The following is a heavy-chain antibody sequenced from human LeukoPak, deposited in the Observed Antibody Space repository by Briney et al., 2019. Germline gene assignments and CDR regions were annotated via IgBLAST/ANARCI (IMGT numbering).Heavy chain of an antibody. D-gene: IGHD3-10*01. Sequence: HPGGSLRLSCPASGFTFSNYWMNWVRQAPGKGLEWVANIKQDGSEKYYVDSVKGRFTISRDNAKNSLYLQMNSLRAEDTAVYYCTRVFLDASGGFYKRGFDVWGQGTLVTVSS. CDR1: GFTFSNYW. CDR3: TRVFLDASGGFYKRGFDV. J-gene: IGHJ5*02. CDR2: IKQDGSEK. V-gene: IGHV3-7*05.